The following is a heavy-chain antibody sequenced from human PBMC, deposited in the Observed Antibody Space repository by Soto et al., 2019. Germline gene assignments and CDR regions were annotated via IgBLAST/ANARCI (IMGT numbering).Heavy chain of an antibody. D-gene: IGHD2-8*01. Sequence: QGQLVQSGAEVKKHGASVKLSCKASGFTFSNYGLNWVRQAPGQGLEWMGWVSANNGHTNYAQNLQGRVSMTTDTATSTAYMELRGLTLDDTAVYYCARDIESVTAKHFFYYYAMDVWGQGTTVTVSS. CDR3: ARDIESVTAKHFFYYYAMDV. CDR2: VSANNGHT. J-gene: IGHJ6*02. CDR1: GFTFSNYG. V-gene: IGHV1-18*01.